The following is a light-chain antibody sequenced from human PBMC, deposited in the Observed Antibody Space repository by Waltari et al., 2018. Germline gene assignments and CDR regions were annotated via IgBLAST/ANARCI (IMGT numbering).Light chain of an antibody. J-gene: IGKJ4*01. V-gene: IGKV1-39*01. CDR2: AAS. Sequence: DSQITRPPAPRSASVGDKVTIPCRSRQSIRTYLNWYKQKPGKTPNLLIYAASSLQSGVPSRFIGSGAGTDFTLTISSLQSEDFATYYWQQSYSPLTFGGGTKVEIK. CDR1: QSIRTY. CDR3: QQSYSPLT.